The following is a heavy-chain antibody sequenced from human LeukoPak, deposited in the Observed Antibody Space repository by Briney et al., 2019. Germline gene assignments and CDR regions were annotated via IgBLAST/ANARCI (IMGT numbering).Heavy chain of an antibody. CDR3: ARSYCSDSSCYYFDH. Sequence: ASVKVSCKASGYTFNNYYITWVRQAPGQGLEWMGWISVYNGNTNYVQKFQGRVTMTTDTSTSTAYIELRSLRSDDTAMYYCARSYCSDSSCYYFDHWGQGTPVTVSS. V-gene: IGHV1-18*01. CDR1: GYTFNNYY. D-gene: IGHD2-15*01. CDR2: ISVYNGNT. J-gene: IGHJ4*02.